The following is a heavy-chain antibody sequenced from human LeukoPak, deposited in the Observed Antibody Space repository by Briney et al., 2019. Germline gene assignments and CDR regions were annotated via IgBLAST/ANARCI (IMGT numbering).Heavy chain of an antibody. V-gene: IGHV3-23*01. CDR1: GFTFSSYA. CDR2: ISGSGGST. CDR3: AKDAPGYSTIPGAFDI. Sequence: GGSLRPSCAASGFTFSSYAMSWVRQAPGKGLEWVSAISGSGGSTYYADSVKGRFTISRDNSKNTLYLQMNSLRAEDTAVYYCAKDAPGYSTIPGAFDIWGQGTMVTVSS. D-gene: IGHD6-13*01. J-gene: IGHJ3*02.